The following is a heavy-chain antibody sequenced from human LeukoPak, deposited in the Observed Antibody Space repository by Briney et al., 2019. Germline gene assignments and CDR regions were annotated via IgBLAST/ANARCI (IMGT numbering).Heavy chain of an antibody. V-gene: IGHV3-21*01. CDR1: GFTFRNHS. CDR3: AKESSSNWFDP. J-gene: IGHJ5*02. Sequence: GSLRLFCATSGFTFRNHSINWVRQASRKGLEWVSSISSSSSYIYYADSVKGRFTISRDNAKNSLYLQMNSLRAEDTAVYYCAKESSSNWFDPWGQGTLVTVSS. CDR2: ISSSSSYI. D-gene: IGHD6-13*01.